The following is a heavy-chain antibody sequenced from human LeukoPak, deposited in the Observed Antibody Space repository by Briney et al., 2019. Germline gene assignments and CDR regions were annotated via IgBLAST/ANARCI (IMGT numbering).Heavy chain of an antibody. J-gene: IGHJ4*02. V-gene: IGHV1-24*01. CDR2: FDPEDGET. CDR1: GYTLTELS. D-gene: IGHD3-9*01. CDR3: ATVGVGYDILTGYYGY. Sequence: ASVKVSCKVFGYTLTELSMHWVRQAPGKGLEWMGGFDPEDGETIYAQKFQGRVTMTEDTSTDTAYMELSSLRSEDTAVYYCATVGVGYDILTGYYGYWGQGTLVTVSS.